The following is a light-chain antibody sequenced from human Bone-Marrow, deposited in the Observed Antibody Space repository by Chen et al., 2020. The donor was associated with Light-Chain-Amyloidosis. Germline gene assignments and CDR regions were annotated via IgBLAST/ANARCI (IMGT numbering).Light chain of an antibody. CDR1: SSDVGGDNH. J-gene: IGLJ1*01. Sequence: QSALTQPASVSGSPGQSITISCTGTSSDVGGDNHVSWYQQHPDKAPKLMIYEVTNRPSCVPDRFSGSKSDNTVSLTMAGLQPEDEADYFCSSYTITNTLVFGSGTRVTDL. CDR3: SSYTITNTLV. V-gene: IGLV2-14*01. CDR2: EVT.